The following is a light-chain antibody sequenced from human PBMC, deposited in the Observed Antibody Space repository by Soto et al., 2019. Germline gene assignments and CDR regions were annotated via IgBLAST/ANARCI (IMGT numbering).Light chain of an antibody. J-gene: IGKJ1*01. CDR3: QQFYSTPWT. Sequence: DIVMTQSPDSLAVSLGERATINCKSIQSVLYTSNSKNYLAWYQQNPGQPPKLLIYWASTRESGVPDRFSGSGSGTDFTLTISSLQVEDVAVYYCQQFYSTPWTFGQGTKVEIK. V-gene: IGKV4-1*01. CDR1: QSVLYTSNSKNY. CDR2: WAS.